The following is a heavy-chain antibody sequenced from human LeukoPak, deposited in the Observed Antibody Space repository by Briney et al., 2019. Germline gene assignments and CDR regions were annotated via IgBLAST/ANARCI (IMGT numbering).Heavy chain of an antibody. CDR3: ARGLGTANYYTN. CDR1: GFTFSNYW. CDR2: IKLDGSEK. Sequence: PGGSLRLPCAASGFTFSNYWMTWVRQAPGKGLEWVANIKLDGSEKYYVDSVKGRFTISRDNAKNSLYLQMNGLRAEDTAIYYCARGLGTANYYTNWGQGTLVTVSS. D-gene: IGHD1-26*01. V-gene: IGHV3-7*01. J-gene: IGHJ4*02.